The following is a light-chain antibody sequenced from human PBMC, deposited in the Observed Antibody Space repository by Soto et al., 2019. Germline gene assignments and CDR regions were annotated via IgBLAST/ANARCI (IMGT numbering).Light chain of an antibody. Sequence: QSVLTQPPSVSAAPGQKVTISCSGSSSNIGGSSVFWYQQLPGTAPKLLIYDDNKRPSGIPDRFSGSKSGTSATLGITGFQTGDEADYYCGSWDSSLSAYVFGTGTKVTVL. CDR2: DDN. CDR3: GSWDSSLSAYV. V-gene: IGLV1-51*01. CDR1: SSNIGGSS. J-gene: IGLJ1*01.